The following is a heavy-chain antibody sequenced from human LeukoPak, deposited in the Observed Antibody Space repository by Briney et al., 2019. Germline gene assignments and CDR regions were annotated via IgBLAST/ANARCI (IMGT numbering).Heavy chain of an antibody. D-gene: IGHD6-13*01. J-gene: IGHJ6*02. CDR1: GFTFSSYA. V-gene: IGHV3-23*01. CDR2: ISGSGGST. CDR3: ATGYSSSWYSYYCYYGMDV. Sequence: QPGGSLRLSCAASGFTFSSYAMSWVRQAPGEGLEWVSAISGSGGSTYYADSVKGRFTISRDNSKNTLYLQMNSLRAEDTAVYYCATGYSSSWYSYYCYYGMDVWGQGTTVTVSS.